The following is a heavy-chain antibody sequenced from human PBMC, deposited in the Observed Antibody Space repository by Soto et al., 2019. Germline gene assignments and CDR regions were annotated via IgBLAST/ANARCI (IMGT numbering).Heavy chain of an antibody. CDR1: GFSLSTSGVG. V-gene: IGHV2-5*02. CDR2: IYWDDDK. J-gene: IGHJ4*02. CDR3: AHQYYYFWSGYSTTPLFHY. D-gene: IGHD3-3*01. Sequence: QITLKESGPTLVKPTQTLTLTCTFSGFSLSTSGVGVGWIRQPPGKALEWLALIYWDDDKGYSPSLKSRLTITKHTSKNHLVLTMTNIDPVDTATYSCAHQYYYFWSGYSTTPLFHYWRQGTLVTLSS.